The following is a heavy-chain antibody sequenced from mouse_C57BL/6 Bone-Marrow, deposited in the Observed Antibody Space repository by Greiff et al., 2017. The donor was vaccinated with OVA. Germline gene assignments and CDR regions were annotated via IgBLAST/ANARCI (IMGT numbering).Heavy chain of an antibody. CDR1: GFSLTSYG. CDR2: IWSGGST. D-gene: IGHD1-1*01. CDR3: ARNAIITTVVGPLYWYFDV. V-gene: IGHV2-2*01. Sequence: VKLKQSGPGLVQPSQSLSITCTVSGFSLTSYGVHWVRQSPGKGLEWLGVIWSGGSTDYNAAFISRLSISKDNSKSQVFFKMNSLQADDTAIYYCARNAIITTVVGPLYWYFDVWGTGTTVTVSS. J-gene: IGHJ1*03.